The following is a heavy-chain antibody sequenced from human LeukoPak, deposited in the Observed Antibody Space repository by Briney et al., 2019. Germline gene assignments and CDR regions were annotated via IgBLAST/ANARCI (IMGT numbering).Heavy chain of an antibody. CDR1: GFTFSSYA. V-gene: IGHV3-21*01. CDR3: ARDKNGLERY. J-gene: IGHJ4*02. Sequence: PGGSLRLSCAASGFTFSSYAMSWVRQAPGKGLEWVSSISSSSSYIYYADSVKGRFTISRDNAKNSLYLQMNSLRAEDTAVYYCARDKNGLERYWGQGTLVTVSS. D-gene: IGHD1-1*01. CDR2: ISSSSSYI.